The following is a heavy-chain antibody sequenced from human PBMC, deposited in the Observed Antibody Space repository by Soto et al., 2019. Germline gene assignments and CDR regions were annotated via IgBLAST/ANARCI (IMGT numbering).Heavy chain of an antibody. V-gene: IGHV2-5*02. D-gene: IGHD6-19*01. Sequence: QITLKESGPTLVKPTQTLTLTCTFSGFSLSTSGVGVVWISQPQGKALEWLGISYWDDDKRYRPSLKSRLTISKDTSKNQVVLTLPNMDPVDTGTYYCAHNLVAGTCWFDPWGQGTLVTVSS. CDR3: AHNLVAGTCWFDP. J-gene: IGHJ5*02. CDR2: SYWDDDK. CDR1: GFSLSTSGVG.